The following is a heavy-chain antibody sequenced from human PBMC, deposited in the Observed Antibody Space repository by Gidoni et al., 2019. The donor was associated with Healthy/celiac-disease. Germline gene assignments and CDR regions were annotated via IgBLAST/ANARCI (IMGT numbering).Heavy chain of an antibody. CDR1: GFTFSIYG. V-gene: IGHV3-33*01. D-gene: IGHD3-22*01. CDR3: ARVTGYYYDSRAGENYGMDV. J-gene: IGHJ6*02. CDR2: IWYDGSNK. Sequence: QVQLVESGGGVVQPGRSLRLPCAASGFTFSIYGMHWVRQAPGKGLEWVAVIWYDGSNKYYADSVKGRFTISRDNSKNTLYLQMNSLRAEDTAVYYCARVTGYYYDSRAGENYGMDVWGQGTTVTVSS.